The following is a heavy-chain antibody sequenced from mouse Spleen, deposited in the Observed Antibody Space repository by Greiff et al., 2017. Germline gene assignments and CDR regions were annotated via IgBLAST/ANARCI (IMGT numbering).Heavy chain of an antibody. V-gene: IGHV14-1*01. CDR1: GFNIKDYY. CDR2: IDPEDGDT. CDR3: TTSRSRPYAMDY. D-gene: IGHD2-2*01. Sequence: VQLQQSGAELVRPGASVKLSCTASGFNIKDYYMHWVKQRPEQGLEWIGRIDPEDGDTEYAPKFQGKATMTADTSSNTAYLQLSSLTSEDTAVYYCTTSRSRPYAMDYWGQGTSVTVSS. J-gene: IGHJ4*01.